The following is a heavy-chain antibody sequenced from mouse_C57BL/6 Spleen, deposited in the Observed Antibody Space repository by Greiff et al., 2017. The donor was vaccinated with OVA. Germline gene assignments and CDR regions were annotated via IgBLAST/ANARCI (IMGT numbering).Heavy chain of an antibody. CDR3: ARRDFDV. V-gene: IGHV1-52*01. J-gene: IGHJ1*03. Sequence: QVQLQQPGAELVRPGSSVKLSCKASGYTFTSYWMHWVKQRPIQGLEWIGNIDPSDSETHYTQKFKDKATLTVDKSSSTAYMQLSSLTSEDSAVYYCARRDFDVWGTGTTVTVSS. CDR2: IDPSDSET. CDR1: GYTFTSYW.